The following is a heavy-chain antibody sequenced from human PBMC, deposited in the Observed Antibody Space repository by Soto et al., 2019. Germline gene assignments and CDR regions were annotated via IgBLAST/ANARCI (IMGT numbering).Heavy chain of an antibody. CDR2: ISSSSSTI. Sequence: ESGGGLVQPGGSLRLSCAASGFTFSSYSMNWVRQAPGTGLEWVSYISSSSSTIYYADSVKGRFTISRDNAKNSLYLQMNSLRDEDTAVYYCASPLLNPGDYYYYYGMDVWGQGTTVTVSS. V-gene: IGHV3-48*02. D-gene: IGHD2-8*01. J-gene: IGHJ6*02. CDR1: GFTFSSYS. CDR3: ASPLLNPGDYYYYYGMDV.